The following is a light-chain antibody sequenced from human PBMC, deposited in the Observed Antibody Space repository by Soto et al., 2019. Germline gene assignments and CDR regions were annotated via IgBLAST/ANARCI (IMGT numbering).Light chain of an antibody. CDR1: QSISSW. V-gene: IGKV1-5*01. J-gene: IGKJ1*01. Sequence: DIQMTQSPSTLSASVGDRVTITCRASQSISSWLAWYQQKPGKAPKLLIYDASSLESGVPSRFSSSGSGTEFTLTISRLQPDDFATYYFQQYNSYSWTFGQGTKVEIK. CDR3: QQYNSYSWT. CDR2: DAS.